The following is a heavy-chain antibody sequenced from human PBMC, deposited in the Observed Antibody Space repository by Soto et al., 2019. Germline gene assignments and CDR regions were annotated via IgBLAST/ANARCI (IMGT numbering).Heavy chain of an antibody. V-gene: IGHV1-3*01. J-gene: IGHJ4*02. Sequence: QVQLVQSGAEVKKPGASVKVSCKASGYTFTSYAMNWVRQAPGQRLEWMGWINAGNGNTKYSQKFQGRVTITRDTSASTAYMELSSLRSEDTAVYYCARDGHDWVRELTPFDYWGQGTLVTVSS. CDR2: INAGNGNT. D-gene: IGHD1-7*01. CDR1: GYTFTSYA. CDR3: ARDGHDWVRELTPFDY.